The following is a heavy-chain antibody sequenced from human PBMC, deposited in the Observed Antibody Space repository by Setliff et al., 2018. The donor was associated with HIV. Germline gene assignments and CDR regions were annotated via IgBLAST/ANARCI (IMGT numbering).Heavy chain of an antibody. CDR1: GFTFGDYA. D-gene: IGHD6-13*01. Sequence: GGSLRLSCTTSGFTFGDYAMSWVRQAPGKGLEWVGFIRSKAYGGTTEYAASVKGRFTISRDDSKSIAYLQMNSLKTEDTAMYYCTRARGAAGTSLYFDYWGQGTLVTVSS. CDR3: TRARGAAGTSLYFDY. V-gene: IGHV3-49*04. CDR2: IRSKAYGGTT. J-gene: IGHJ4*02.